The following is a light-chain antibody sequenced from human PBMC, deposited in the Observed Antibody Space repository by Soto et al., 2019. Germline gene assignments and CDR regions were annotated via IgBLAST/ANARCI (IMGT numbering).Light chain of an antibody. CDR1: QSVSNN. J-gene: IGKJ4*01. Sequence: EIVMTQSPATLSVSPGERATLSCRASQSVSNNLAWYQQKPGQAPRLLIYHASTRATGIPAWFSGSGSGTEFTLTISSLQSEDFAVYYCQQYNKWPLTFGGGTKVEIK. CDR2: HAS. V-gene: IGKV3-15*01. CDR3: QQYNKWPLT.